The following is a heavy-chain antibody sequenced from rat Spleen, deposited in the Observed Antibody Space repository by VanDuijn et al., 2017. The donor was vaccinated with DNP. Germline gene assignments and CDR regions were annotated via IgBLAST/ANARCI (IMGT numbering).Heavy chain of an antibody. Sequence: EVQLVESGGGLVQPGRSLKLSCAASGFIFSKYGMAWVRQAPAKGLEWVAAISPGGGNIYYRDSVKGRFSISRDNAKSTLYLQMDSLRSEETATYYCAKAGGYSPWYFDYWGQGVMVTVSS. D-gene: IGHD1-11*01. CDR2: ISPGGGNI. V-gene: IGHV5S11*01. CDR3: AKAGGYSPWYFDY. J-gene: IGHJ2*01. CDR1: GFIFSKYG.